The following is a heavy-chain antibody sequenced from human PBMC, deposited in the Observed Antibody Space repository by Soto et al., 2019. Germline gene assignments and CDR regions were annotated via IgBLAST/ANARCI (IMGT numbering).Heavy chain of an antibody. CDR2: IYYSGIT. V-gene: IGHV4-59*01. CDR3: ARGGGVYYFDY. Sequence: RQPPGKGLEWIGYIYYSGITDYNPSLKSRVTISVDTSKSQFSLKLSSVTAADTAVYYCARGGGVYYFDYWGQGTLVTVSS. J-gene: IGHJ4*02. D-gene: IGHD2-8*02.